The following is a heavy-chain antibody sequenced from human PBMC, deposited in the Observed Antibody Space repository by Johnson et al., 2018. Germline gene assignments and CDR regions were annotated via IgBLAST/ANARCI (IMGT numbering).Heavy chain of an antibody. J-gene: IGHJ3*02. CDR2: ISYDGSNK. CDR3: AKKVYSTGPLWAFDM. V-gene: IGHV3-30*18. D-gene: IGHD2-8*02. Sequence: VQLLESGGGVVQPGRSLRLSCVASGIPFRSYGMHWVRQAPGKGLEWVAVISYDGSNKFYADSVKGRFTIFRDNSKNTVYLQMNSLKTEDTALYYCAKKVYSTGPLWAFDMWGQGTMVTVSS. CDR1: GIPFRSYG.